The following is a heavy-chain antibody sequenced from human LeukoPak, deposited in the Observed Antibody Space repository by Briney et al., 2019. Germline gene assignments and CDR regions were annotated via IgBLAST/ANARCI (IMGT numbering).Heavy chain of an antibody. CDR2: INPNSGGT. CDR3: ARDGWSLDSWRDYYNGY. CDR1: GYTFTGYY. J-gene: IGHJ4*02. V-gene: IGHV1-2*02. D-gene: IGHD3-3*01. Sequence: ASVKVSCKASGYTFTGYYMHWVRQAPGQGLEWMGWINPNSGGTNYAQKFQGRVTMTRDTSISTAYMELRSLRSDDTAVYYCARDGWSLDSWRDYYNGYWGQGTLVTVSS.